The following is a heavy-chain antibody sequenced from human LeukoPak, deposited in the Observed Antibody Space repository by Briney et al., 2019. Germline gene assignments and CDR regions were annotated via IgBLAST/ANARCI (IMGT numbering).Heavy chain of an antibody. CDR3: SRGLRFPDV. CDR1: GYTFGDYA. D-gene: IGHD3-3*01. CDR2: IRTKTYAEAT. J-gene: IGHJ6*02. V-gene: IGHV3-49*03. Sequence: GGSLRLSCTVSGYTFGDYALTWFRQAPGKGLECVGFIRTKTYAEATEYAASVKGRFTFSRDDSNSIAHLQMKSLKTEDTAVYYCSRGLRFPDVWGQGTTVTVSS.